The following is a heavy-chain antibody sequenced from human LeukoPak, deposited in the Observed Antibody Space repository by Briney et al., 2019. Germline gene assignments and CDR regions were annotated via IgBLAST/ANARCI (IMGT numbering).Heavy chain of an antibody. V-gene: IGHV3-30*18. CDR1: GFSFISYG. J-gene: IGHJ4*02. Sequence: GGSLRLSCAASGFSFISYGMHCVRQAPDKGLEWVGFISDDGRSKDYADSVKGRFTISRDNSKDTLYLQMNSLRDEDTAVYYCAKRPSDYGDYVSYFDYWGQGTLVTVSS. CDR2: ISDDGRSK. CDR3: AKRPSDYGDYVSYFDY. D-gene: IGHD4-17*01.